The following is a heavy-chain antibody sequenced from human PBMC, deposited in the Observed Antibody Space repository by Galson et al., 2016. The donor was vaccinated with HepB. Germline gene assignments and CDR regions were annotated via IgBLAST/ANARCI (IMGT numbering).Heavy chain of an antibody. D-gene: IGHD3-10*01. V-gene: IGHV3-23*01. CDR1: GFTFSTYA. CDR2: ISGSGGST. CDR3: AKFDGSTLVRGDFDY. J-gene: IGHJ4*02. Sequence: SLRLSCAASGFTFSTYAMNWVRQAPGKGLEWVSTISGSGGSTYYADSVKGRFTISRDNSKTTLYLQMNSLRAEETAVYYCAKFDGSTLVRGDFDYWGQGTLVTVSS.